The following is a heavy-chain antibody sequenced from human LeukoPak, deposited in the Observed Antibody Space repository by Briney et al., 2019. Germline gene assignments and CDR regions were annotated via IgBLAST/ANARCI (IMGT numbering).Heavy chain of an antibody. CDR1: GGTFSSYA. J-gene: IGHJ6*03. D-gene: IGHD3-22*01. V-gene: IGHV1-69*05. Sequence: SVKVSCKASGGTFSSYAISWVRQAPGQGLEWMGGIIPIFGTANYAQKFQGRVTITTDESTSTAYMELSSLRSEDTAVYYCARPSDSSGYYYYYYMYVWGKGTTDTVSS. CDR2: IIPIFGTA. CDR3: ARPSDSSGYYYYYYMYV.